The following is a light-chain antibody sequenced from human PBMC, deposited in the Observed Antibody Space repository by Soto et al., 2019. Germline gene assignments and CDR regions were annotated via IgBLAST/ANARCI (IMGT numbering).Light chain of an antibody. V-gene: IGLV1-51*01. CDR1: SSNIGSNY. CDR3: GTWDSSLSAYV. CDR2: DNN. J-gene: IGLJ1*01. Sequence: QSVLTQPPSMSAAPGQKVTISCSGSSSNIGSNYVSWCQHVPGTAPKLLIYDNNKRPSGIPDRFSGSKSGTSATLGVSGLETGDEADYYCGTWDSSLSAYVFGTGTKLTVL.